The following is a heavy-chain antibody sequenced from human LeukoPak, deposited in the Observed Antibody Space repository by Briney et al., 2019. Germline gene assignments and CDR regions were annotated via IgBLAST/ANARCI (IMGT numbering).Heavy chain of an antibody. CDR1: GFTFSTYS. D-gene: IGHD1/OR15-1a*01. V-gene: IGHV3-48*01. J-gene: IGHJ4*02. Sequence: GGSLRLSCAAAGFTFSTYSMNWVRQAPGKGLDWVSYISSSTSTIYYADSVKGRFTISRDNAKNSLYLQMNGLRAEDTAVYYCARDPVEHVLDYWGQGTLVTVSS. CDR2: ISSSTSTI. CDR3: ARDPVEHVLDY.